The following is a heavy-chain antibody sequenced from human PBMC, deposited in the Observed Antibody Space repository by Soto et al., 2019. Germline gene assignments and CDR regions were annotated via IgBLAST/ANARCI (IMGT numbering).Heavy chain of an antibody. J-gene: IGHJ4*02. V-gene: IGHV4-31*03. Sequence: SETLSLTCTVSGGSISSGGYYWSWIRQHPGKGLEWIGYIYYSGSTYYNPSLKSRVTISVDTSKNQFSLKLSSVTAADTAVYYCARGDPDVFGTLGDVLLWFGEQTLYYFDYWGQGTLVTVSS. CDR2: IYYSGST. CDR3: ARGDPDVFGTLGDVLLWFGEQTLYYFDY. D-gene: IGHD3-10*01. CDR1: GGSISSGGYY.